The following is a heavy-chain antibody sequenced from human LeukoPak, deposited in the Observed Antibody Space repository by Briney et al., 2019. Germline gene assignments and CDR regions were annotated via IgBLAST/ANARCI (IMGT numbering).Heavy chain of an antibody. Sequence: ASVKVSCKASGYTFTNYYMHWVRQAPGQGLEWMGWINPNSGGTNYAQKFQGRVTMTRDTSISTAYMELSRLRSDDTAVYYCARDPVVVVVAARGNWFDPWGQGTLVTVSS. CDR3: ARDPVVVVVAARGNWFDP. D-gene: IGHD2-15*01. V-gene: IGHV1-2*02. J-gene: IGHJ5*02. CDR2: INPNSGGT. CDR1: GYTFTNYY.